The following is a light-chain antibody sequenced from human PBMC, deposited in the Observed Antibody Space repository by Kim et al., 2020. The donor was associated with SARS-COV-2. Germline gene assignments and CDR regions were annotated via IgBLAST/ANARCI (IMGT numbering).Light chain of an antibody. Sequence: EIVLTQSPATLSLSPGERATLSCGASQSVSRSYLAWYQQKPCLAPRLLIYDASSRATGIPDRFSGSGSGTDFTLTISRLEPEDFAVYYCQQYGSSPTFGGGTKVEIK. J-gene: IGKJ4*01. CDR1: QSVSRSY. V-gene: IGKV3D-20*01. CDR2: DAS. CDR3: QQYGSSPT.